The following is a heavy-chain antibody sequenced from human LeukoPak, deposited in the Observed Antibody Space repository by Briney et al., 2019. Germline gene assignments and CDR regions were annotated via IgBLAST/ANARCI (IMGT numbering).Heavy chain of an antibody. CDR3: AREKLGYDY. V-gene: IGHV3-64*01. CDR1: GFTFSSYA. J-gene: IGHJ4*02. Sequence: GGSLRLSCAASGFTFSSYAMHWVRQAPGKGLEYVSAITNNGGTTYYANSVKGRFTISRDNSKNTLYLQMGSPKGDDMAVYYCAREKLGYDYWGQGTLVTVSS. D-gene: IGHD6-6*01. CDR2: ITNNGGTT.